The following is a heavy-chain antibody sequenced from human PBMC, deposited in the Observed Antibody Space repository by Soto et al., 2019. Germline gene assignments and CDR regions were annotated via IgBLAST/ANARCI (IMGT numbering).Heavy chain of an antibody. CDR3: ASAPIAVAGGGYYYYGMDV. V-gene: IGHV5-51*01. J-gene: IGHJ6*02. CDR1: GYSFTSYW. D-gene: IGHD6-19*01. CDR2: IYPGDSDT. Sequence: PGESLKISCKGSGYSFTSYWIGWVRQMPGKGLEWMGIIYPGDSDTRYSPSFQGQVTISADKSISTAYLQWSSLKASDTAMYYCASAPIAVAGGGYYYYGMDVWGQGTTVTVSS.